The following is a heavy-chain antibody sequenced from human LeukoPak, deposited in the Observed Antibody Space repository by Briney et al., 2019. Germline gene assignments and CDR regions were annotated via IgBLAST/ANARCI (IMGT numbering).Heavy chain of an antibody. CDR2: IKSKTDGGTT. D-gene: IGHD3-22*01. CDR3: TTDPDPYYYDSSGYYY. Sequence: GGSLRLSCAASGFTFSNAWMNWVRQAPGKGLGWVGRIKSKTDGGTTDYAAPVKGRFTISRDDSKNTLYLQMNSLKTEDTAVYYCTTDPDPYYYDSSGYYYWGQGTLVTVSS. CDR1: GFTFSNAW. V-gene: IGHV3-15*07. J-gene: IGHJ4*02.